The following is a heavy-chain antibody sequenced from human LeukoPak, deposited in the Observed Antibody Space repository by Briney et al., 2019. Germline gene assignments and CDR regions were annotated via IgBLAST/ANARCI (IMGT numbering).Heavy chain of an antibody. D-gene: IGHD6-13*01. CDR1: GYSFSSYW. V-gene: IGHV5-51*01. Sequence: GESLKISCKASGYSFSSYWIGWVRQMPGKGLEWMGIIYPGDSDTRYSPSFQGQVTISADKSINTAYLQWSSLKASDTAMYYCARQFYSSRSPFDPWGQGTLVTVSS. J-gene: IGHJ5*02. CDR2: IYPGDSDT. CDR3: ARQFYSSRSPFDP.